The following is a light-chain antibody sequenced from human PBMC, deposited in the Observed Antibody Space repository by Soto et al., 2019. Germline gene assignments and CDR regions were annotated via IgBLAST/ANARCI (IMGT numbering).Light chain of an antibody. CDR3: GSWDSSLSAYV. CDR1: SSNIGGNS. CDR2: DDN. J-gene: IGLJ1*01. V-gene: IGLV1-51*01. Sequence: QSVLTQPHSVSAAPGQKVTISCSGSSSNIGGNSVSWYQQLPGTAPKLLIYDDNKRPSGIPDRFSGSKSGTSAALGITGFQTGDEADYYGGSWDSSLSAYVFGTGTKVTV.